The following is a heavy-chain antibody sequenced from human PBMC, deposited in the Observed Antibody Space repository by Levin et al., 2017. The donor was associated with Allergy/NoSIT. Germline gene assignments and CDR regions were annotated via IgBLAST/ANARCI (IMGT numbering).Heavy chain of an antibody. V-gene: IGHV4-39*01. CDR2: IYYSGST. D-gene: IGHD5-18*01. CDR1: GGSISSSSYY. J-gene: IGHJ4*02. CDR3: ARHANVDTAMAYFDS. Sequence: ESLKISCTVSGGSISSSSYYWGWIRQPPGKGLEWIGSIYYSGSTYYNPSLRSRVTISVDTSKNQFSLKLSSVTAADTAMYYCARHANVDTAMAYFDSWGQGTLVTVSS.